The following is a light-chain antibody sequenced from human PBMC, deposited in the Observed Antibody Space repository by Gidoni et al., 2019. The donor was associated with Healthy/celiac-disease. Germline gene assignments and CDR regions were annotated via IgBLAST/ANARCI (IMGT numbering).Light chain of an antibody. Sequence: QLVLTQSPSASASLGASVKLTCTLSSGHSSYAIAWHPQQAEKGPRYLMKLNSDGSHSKGDGIPDRFSGSSSGAERYLTISSLQSEDEADYYCQTWGTGIHWVFGGGTKLTVL. V-gene: IGLV4-69*01. J-gene: IGLJ3*02. CDR1: SGHSSYA. CDR3: QTWGTGIHWV. CDR2: LNSDGSH.